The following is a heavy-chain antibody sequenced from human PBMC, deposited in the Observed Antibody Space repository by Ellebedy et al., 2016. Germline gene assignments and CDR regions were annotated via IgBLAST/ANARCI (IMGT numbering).Heavy chain of an antibody. Sequence: ASVKVSCXASGYTFTSYGISWVRQAPGQGLEWMGWISAYNGNTNYAQKLQGRVTMTTDTSTSTAYMELRSLRSDDTAVYYCATKTDSSSSGYYYYMDVWGKGTTVTVSS. V-gene: IGHV1-18*01. J-gene: IGHJ6*03. CDR1: GYTFTSYG. CDR2: ISAYNGNT. CDR3: ATKTDSSSSGYYYYMDV. D-gene: IGHD6-6*01.